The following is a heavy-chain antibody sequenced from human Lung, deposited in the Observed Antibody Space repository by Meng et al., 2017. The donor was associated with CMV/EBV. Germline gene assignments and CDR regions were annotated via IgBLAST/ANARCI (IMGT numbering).Heavy chain of an antibody. D-gene: IGHD6-19*01. CDR3: AKSSDNGWSS. CDR1: GYTFSGFY. Sequence: VQLVQSGAEVMRRGASVKISCQASGYTFSGFYMNWARQAPGHGLEWLGRVNPVSDDTHYAQKFVGRLTVTRGATINTAFMELTSLRPDDTAVYYCAKSSDNGWSSWGPGTLVTVSS. V-gene: IGHV1-2*06. J-gene: IGHJ4*01. CDR2: VNPVSDDT.